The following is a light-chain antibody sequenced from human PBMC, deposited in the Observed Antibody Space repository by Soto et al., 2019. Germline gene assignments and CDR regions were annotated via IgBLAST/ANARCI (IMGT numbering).Light chain of an antibody. CDR1: SSDGGGYKA. CDR3: SSHAGRINVV. V-gene: IGLV2-8*01. Sequence: QSALTQPPSASGSPGQSVTISCTGTSSDGGGYKAVSWYQQHPGKATKLMIYEVSKRPSGVPDRFSGSKSGNTASLTGSGLQAADDADYYCSSHAGRINVVFGGGTQLT. CDR2: EVS. J-gene: IGLJ2*01.